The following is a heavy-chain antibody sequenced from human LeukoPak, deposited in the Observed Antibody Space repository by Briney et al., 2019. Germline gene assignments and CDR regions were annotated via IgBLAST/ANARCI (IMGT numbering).Heavy chain of an antibody. CDR2: LHHRGST. V-gene: IGHV4-38-2*02. D-gene: IGHD6-13*01. CDR1: SYSISDGYY. CDR3: TRDGFLIAGSRFDD. J-gene: IGHJ4*02. Sequence: SETLSLTCTVSSYSISDGYYWGWIRQPPGKGLEWIGSLHHRGSTYYNPSLKSRVTTSVDTSKNQIFLKLSSVTAADTAVYYCTRDGFLIAGSRFDDWGQGTLVTVTS.